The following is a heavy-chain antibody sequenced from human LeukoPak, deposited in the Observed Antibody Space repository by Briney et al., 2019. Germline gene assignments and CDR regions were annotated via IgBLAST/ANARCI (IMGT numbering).Heavy chain of an antibody. CDR1: GFTFSSYA. CDR3: TKDLVGTILGGGLDY. D-gene: IGHD3-10*02. J-gene: IGHJ4*02. V-gene: IGHV3-23*01. Sequence: GGSLRLSCAASGFTFSSYAMNWVRQAPGKGLEWVSTISGGGGSTNYADSVKGRFTFSRDNSKNTLYPQMNSLRAEDTAVYYCTKDLVGTILGGGLDYWGQGTLVTVSS. CDR2: ISGGGGST.